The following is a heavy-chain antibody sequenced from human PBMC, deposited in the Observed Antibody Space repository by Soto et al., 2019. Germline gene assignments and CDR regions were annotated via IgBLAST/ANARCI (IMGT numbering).Heavy chain of an antibody. V-gene: IGHV6-1*01. CDR3: ARGSYYSGWV. J-gene: IGHJ4*02. D-gene: IGHD6-19*01. Sequence: SQTLSLTCAISGDSVSSTSTAWSWIRQSPSRGLEWLGRTYYRSNWYTDYAVSVKSRITISPDTSKNQFSLQLNSVTPEDTAVYYCARGSYYSGWVWGQGTLVTVSA. CDR2: TYYRSNWYT. CDR1: GDSVSSTSTA.